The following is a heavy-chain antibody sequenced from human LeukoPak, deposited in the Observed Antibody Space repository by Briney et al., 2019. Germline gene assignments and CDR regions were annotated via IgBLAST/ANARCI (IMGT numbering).Heavy chain of an antibody. Sequence: ASVKVSCKASGYTFTSYGISWVRQAPGQGLEWMGWFSAYNGNTNYAQKLQGRVTMTTDTSTSTAYMELRSLRSDDTAVYYCARVEEGYSYGPHDAFDIWGQGTMVTVSS. CDR3: ARVEEGYSYGPHDAFDI. J-gene: IGHJ3*02. CDR1: GYTFTSYG. CDR2: FSAYNGNT. V-gene: IGHV1-18*01. D-gene: IGHD5-18*01.